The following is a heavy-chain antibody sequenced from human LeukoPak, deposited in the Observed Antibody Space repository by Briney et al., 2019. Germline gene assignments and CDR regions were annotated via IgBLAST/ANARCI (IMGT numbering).Heavy chain of an antibody. V-gene: IGHV3-15*01. Sequence: GGSLRLSCAASGFTFSNAWMSWGRQAPGKGLEWVGRIKSKTDGGATDYAAPVKGRFTISRDDSKNTLYLQMNSLKTEDTAVYYCTTDLYGSGSYKVDYWGQGTLVTVSS. CDR3: TTDLYGSGSYKVDY. J-gene: IGHJ4*02. CDR2: IKSKTDGGAT. D-gene: IGHD3-10*01. CDR1: GFTFSNAW.